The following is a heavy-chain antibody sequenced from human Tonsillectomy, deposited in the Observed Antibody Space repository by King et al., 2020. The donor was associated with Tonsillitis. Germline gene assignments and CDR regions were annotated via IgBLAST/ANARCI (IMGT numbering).Heavy chain of an antibody. D-gene: IGHD3-22*01. V-gene: IGHV1-2*02. Sequence: QLVQSGPEVKKPGASVKVSCKASGYTFTGHYMHWVRQAPGQGLEWMGWINPHNGDTKYAQKFQGRVTMTRDTSISTAFLELSSLRSDDTAVYYCAKNYYDSSAYYDYYYYYMDVWGKGTPVTVSS. CDR2: INPHNGDT. CDR3: AKNYYDSSAYYDYYYYYMDV. CDR1: GYTFTGHY. J-gene: IGHJ6*03.